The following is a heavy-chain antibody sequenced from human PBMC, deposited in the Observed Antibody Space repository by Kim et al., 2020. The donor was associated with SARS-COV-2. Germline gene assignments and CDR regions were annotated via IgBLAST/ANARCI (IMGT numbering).Heavy chain of an antibody. V-gene: IGHV3-21*01. Sequence: GGSLRLSCAASGFTFSSYSMNWVRQAPGKGLEWVSSISSSSSYIYYADSVKGRFTISRDNAKNSLYLQMNSLRAEDTAVYYCARAENDFDWFDDYWGQGTLVTVSS. CDR1: GFTFSSYS. D-gene: IGHD3-9*01. J-gene: IGHJ4*02. CDR3: ARAENDFDWFDDY. CDR2: ISSSSSYI.